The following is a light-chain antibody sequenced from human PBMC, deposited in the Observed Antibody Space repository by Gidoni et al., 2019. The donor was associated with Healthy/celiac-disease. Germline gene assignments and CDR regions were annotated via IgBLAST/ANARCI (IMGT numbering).Light chain of an antibody. CDR2: AAS. Sequence: DIQMTQSPSSLSASVGDRVTITCRASQSISSYLNWYQQKPGKAPKLLIYAASSLQSGVPSRFSGSGSGTDFTLTISSLQPEDFATYYCQQSYSTPPTWTFXXXTKVEIK. CDR1: QSISSY. V-gene: IGKV1-39*01. J-gene: IGKJ1*01. CDR3: QQSYSTPPTWT.